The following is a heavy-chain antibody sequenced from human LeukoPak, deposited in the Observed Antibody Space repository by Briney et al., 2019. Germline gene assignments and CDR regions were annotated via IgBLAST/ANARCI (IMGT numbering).Heavy chain of an antibody. J-gene: IGHJ4*02. CDR1: GGSFSGYY. V-gene: IGHV4-34*01. D-gene: IGHD1-26*01. CDR2: INHSGST. CDR3: ASLTYSGSSNY. Sequence: SETLSLTCAVYGGSFSGYYWSWIRQPPGKGLEWIGEINHSGSTNYNPSLKSRVTISVDTSKNQFSLKLSSVTAADTAVCYCASLTYSGSSNYWGQGTLVTVSS.